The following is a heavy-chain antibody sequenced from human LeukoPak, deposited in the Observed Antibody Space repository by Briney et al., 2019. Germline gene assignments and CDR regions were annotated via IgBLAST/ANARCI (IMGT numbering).Heavy chain of an antibody. V-gene: IGHV5-51*01. J-gene: IGHJ6*03. Sequence: GESLKISCEGSGYSFTSYWIGWVRQMPGKGLEWMGIIYPGDSNTRYSPSFQGQVTISADKSISTAYLQWSSLKASDTAMYYCARHVGLPYYYYYMDVWGKGTTVTVSS. CDR1: GYSFTSYW. D-gene: IGHD1-26*01. CDR3: ARHVGLPYYYYYMDV. CDR2: IYPGDSNT.